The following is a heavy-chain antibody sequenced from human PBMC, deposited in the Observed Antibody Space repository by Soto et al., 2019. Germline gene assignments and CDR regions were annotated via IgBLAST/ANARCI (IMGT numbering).Heavy chain of an antibody. CDR2: ISGSGATT. CDR1: GFNFINYA. Sequence: PGGSLRLSCAASGFNFINYAMTWVRQAPGKGLEWVSTISGSGATTYYADSVKGRFTISRDNSKNTLYLQMNSLSADDTAVYYCAKDLYGDFDSWGQGTLVTVSS. CDR3: AKDLYGDFDS. D-gene: IGHD4-17*01. J-gene: IGHJ4*02. V-gene: IGHV3-23*01.